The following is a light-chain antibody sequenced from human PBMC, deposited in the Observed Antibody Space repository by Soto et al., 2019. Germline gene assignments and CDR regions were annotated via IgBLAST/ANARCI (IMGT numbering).Light chain of an antibody. V-gene: IGKV1-33*01. CDR1: QDISNY. Sequence: DIQMTQSPSSLSASVGDRVTITCQASQDISNYLNWYQQKAGKAPKLLIYDASNLEIGVPSRFSGSGSGIDFTFTINSLQPEDIATYYCQHFDSLPITFGQGTRLEIK. CDR3: QHFDSLPIT. J-gene: IGKJ5*01. CDR2: DAS.